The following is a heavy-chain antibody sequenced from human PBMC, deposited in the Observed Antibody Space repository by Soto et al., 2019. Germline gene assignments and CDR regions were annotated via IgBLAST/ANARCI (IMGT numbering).Heavy chain of an antibody. CDR3: AHNPDDVRLFDY. CDR2: IYYSGTT. D-gene: IGHD1-1*01. V-gene: IGHV4-31*02. CDR1: GGSIRSGGYY. Sequence: SETLSLTCSVSGGSIRSGGYYWSWIRQHPEKGLEWIGYIYYSGTTFYNPSLKSRVTMSVDTSKNQFSLNLTSVSAADTAVYYCAHNPDDVRLFDYWGQGTLVTVSS. J-gene: IGHJ4*02.